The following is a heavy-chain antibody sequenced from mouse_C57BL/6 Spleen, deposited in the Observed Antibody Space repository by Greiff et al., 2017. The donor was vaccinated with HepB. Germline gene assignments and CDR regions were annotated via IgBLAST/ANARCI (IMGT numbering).Heavy chain of an antibody. CDR2: ISNGGGST. Sequence: EVQGVESGGGLVQPGGSLKLSCAASGFTFSDYYMYWVRQTPEKRLEWVAYISNGGGSTYYPDTVKGRFTISRDNAKNTLYLQMSRLKSEDTAMYYCARLLEAMDYWGQGTSVTVSS. CDR3: ARLLEAMDY. D-gene: IGHD3-1*01. CDR1: GFTFSDYY. V-gene: IGHV5-12*01. J-gene: IGHJ4*01.